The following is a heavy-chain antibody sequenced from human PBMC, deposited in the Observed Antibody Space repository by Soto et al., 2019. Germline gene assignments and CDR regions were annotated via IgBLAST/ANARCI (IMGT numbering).Heavy chain of an antibody. J-gene: IGHJ3*02. CDR3: ARVGCYDGSGYNAFHI. Sequence: GGSLSLSCAASGFTFSSYAMSWVRQAPGKGLEWVSAISGSGGSTYYADSVKGRFTISRDNSKNTLYLQMNSLRAEDTAVYYCARVGCYDGSGYNAFHIWGQGTMVTVSS. CDR2: ISGSGGST. D-gene: IGHD3-22*01. CDR1: GFTFSSYA. V-gene: IGHV3-23*01.